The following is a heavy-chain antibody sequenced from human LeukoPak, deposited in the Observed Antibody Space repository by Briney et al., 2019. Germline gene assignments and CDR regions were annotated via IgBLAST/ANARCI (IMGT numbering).Heavy chain of an antibody. Sequence: SETLSLTCVVSCGSISAYYWNWTRQPAGKGLEWIGRLHSSGETTSNPSLMSRATMSLDTSRNHFSLNLTSVTAADTAIYYCATMFGESSDFDHWGQGTLVSVSS. CDR3: ATMFGESSDFDH. J-gene: IGHJ4*02. CDR1: CGSISAYY. D-gene: IGHD3-10*02. V-gene: IGHV4-4*07. CDR2: LHSSGET.